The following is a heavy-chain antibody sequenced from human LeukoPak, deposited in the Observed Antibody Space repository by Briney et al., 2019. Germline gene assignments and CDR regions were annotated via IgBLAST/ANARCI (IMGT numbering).Heavy chain of an antibody. CDR2: ISGSGGST. Sequence: PGGSLRLSCTVSGFTVSSNSMSWVRQAPGKGLEWVSAISGSGGSTYYADSVKGRFTISRDNSKNTLYLQMNSLRAEDTAVYYCATSSPTDHSDAFDIWGQGTMVTVSS. V-gene: IGHV3-23*01. J-gene: IGHJ3*02. CDR3: ATSSPTDHSDAFDI. D-gene: IGHD2-21*01. CDR1: GFTVSSNS.